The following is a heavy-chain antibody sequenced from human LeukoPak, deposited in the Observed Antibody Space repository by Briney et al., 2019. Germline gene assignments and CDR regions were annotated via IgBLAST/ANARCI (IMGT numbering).Heavy chain of an antibody. D-gene: IGHD5-24*01. CDR3: ARAGLRWLHY. CDR1: DDSITTYY. CDR2: IYYSGST. V-gene: IGHV4-39*07. J-gene: IGHJ4*02. Sequence: SETLSLTCTVSDDSITTYYWTWIRQPPGKGLEWIGSIYYSGSTYYNPSLKSRVTISVDTSKNQFSLRLSSVTAADTAVYYCARAGLRWLHYWGQGTLVTVSS.